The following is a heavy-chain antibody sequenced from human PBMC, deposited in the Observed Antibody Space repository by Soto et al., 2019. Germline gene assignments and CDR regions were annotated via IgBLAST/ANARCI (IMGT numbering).Heavy chain of an antibody. CDR2: IYYTGTT. CDR1: GTSIRGYY. Sequence: SETLSLTCSVSGTSIRGYYWTWIRQPPGKGLEWIGYIYYTGTTKYNPSLKSRVTISVDTSKNQFSLRLNPVTAADTAVYYCAREVSSFGSNHFDSWGQGALVTVSS. V-gene: IGHV4-59*01. D-gene: IGHD3-10*01. J-gene: IGHJ4*02. CDR3: AREVSSFGSNHFDS.